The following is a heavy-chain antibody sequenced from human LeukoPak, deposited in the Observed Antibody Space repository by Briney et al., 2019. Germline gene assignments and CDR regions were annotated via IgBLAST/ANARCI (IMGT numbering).Heavy chain of an antibody. CDR3: AKELVSRSSLSFDY. Sequence: PGGSLRLSCAASGFTLSSSGMHWVRQAPGKGLEWVAFIGYDGSNKDYADSVKGRFTISRDNSKNTLYLQMNSLRAEDTAVYYCAKELVSRSSLSFDYWGQGTRVTVSS. V-gene: IGHV3-30*02. CDR1: GFTLSSSG. D-gene: IGHD2-2*01. J-gene: IGHJ4*02. CDR2: IGYDGSNK.